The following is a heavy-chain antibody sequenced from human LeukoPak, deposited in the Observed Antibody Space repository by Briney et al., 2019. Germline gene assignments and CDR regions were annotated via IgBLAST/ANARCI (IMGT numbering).Heavy chain of an antibody. J-gene: IGHJ4*02. D-gene: IGHD2-15*01. Sequence: PSETLSLTCTVSGGSISSYYWSWIRQPPGKGLEWIGYIYYSGSTYYNPSLKSRVTISADTSKNQFSLKLSSVTAADTAVYYCARAHGSCSGGSCETWGQGTLVTVSS. CDR3: ARAHGSCSGGSCET. V-gene: IGHV4-59*08. CDR2: IYYSGST. CDR1: GGSISSYY.